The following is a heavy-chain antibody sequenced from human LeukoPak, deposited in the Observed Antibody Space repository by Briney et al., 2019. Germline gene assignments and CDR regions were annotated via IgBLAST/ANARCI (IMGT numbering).Heavy chain of an antibody. CDR3: ARDENYFGSGSYDY. CDR2: ISYDGSNK. Sequence: GRSLRLSCAASGFTFSSYGMHWVRQAPGKGLEWVAVISYDGSNKYYADSVKGRFTISRDNSKNTLYLQMNSLRAEDSALYYCARDENYFGSGSYDYWGQGTLVTVSS. J-gene: IGHJ4*02. CDR1: GFTFSSYG. D-gene: IGHD3-10*01. V-gene: IGHV3-30*03.